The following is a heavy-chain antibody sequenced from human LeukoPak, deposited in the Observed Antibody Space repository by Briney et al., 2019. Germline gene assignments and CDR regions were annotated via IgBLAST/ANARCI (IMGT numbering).Heavy chain of an antibody. J-gene: IGHJ4*02. D-gene: IGHD5-24*01. CDR1: GFIFSSYG. CDR2: IWYDGSNK. V-gene: IGHV3-33*01. Sequence: GRSLRLSCAASGFIFSSYGMHWVRQAPGKGLEWVAVIWYDGSNKYYADSVKGRFTISRDNSKNKLYLQMNSLRAEDTAVYYCARDWGRDGYNPLDYWGQGTLVTASS. CDR3: ARDWGRDGYNPLDY.